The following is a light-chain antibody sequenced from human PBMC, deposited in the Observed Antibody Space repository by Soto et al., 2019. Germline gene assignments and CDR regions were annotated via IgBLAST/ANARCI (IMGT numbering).Light chain of an antibody. CDR2: GAS. V-gene: IGKV3-15*01. Sequence: EIVMTQSPATLSVSPGERATLSCRASQSVSSNLAWYQQKPGQAPRLLIYGASTRATGISARFGGSGSGTEFTLTISSLQSEDFAVYYCQQYNNWPPYTFGQGTKLEIK. J-gene: IGKJ2*01. CDR1: QSVSSN. CDR3: QQYNNWPPYT.